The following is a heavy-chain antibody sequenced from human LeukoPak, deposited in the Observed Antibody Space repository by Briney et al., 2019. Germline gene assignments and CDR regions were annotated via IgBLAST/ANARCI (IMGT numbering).Heavy chain of an antibody. D-gene: IGHD6-19*01. CDR2: ISSSGSTI. CDR1: GFTFSDYY. J-gene: IGHJ4*02. Sequence: GGSLRLSCAASGFTFSDYYMSWIRQAPGKGLEWVPYISSSGSTIYYADSVKGRFTISRDNAKNSLYLQMNSLRAEDTAVFYCATGRESSGWYIDHWGQGTLVTVSS. CDR3: ATGRESSGWYIDH. V-gene: IGHV3-11*04.